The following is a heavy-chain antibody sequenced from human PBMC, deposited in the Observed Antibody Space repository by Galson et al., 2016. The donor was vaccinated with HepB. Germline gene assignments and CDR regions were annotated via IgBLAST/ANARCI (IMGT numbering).Heavy chain of an antibody. D-gene: IGHD3-3*01. V-gene: IGHV4-34*01. Sequence: SETLSLTCAVFGGTFNGYYWTWIRQSPGKGLEWIGEINPSGNTNYNPSLKSPVNLSMDMSKKQLTLQLTSVTAADRAIYYCARGTYYDSATRFDSWGQGTPVTVAS. CDR2: INPSGNT. J-gene: IGHJ4*02. CDR1: GGTFNGYY. CDR3: ARGTYYDSATRFDS.